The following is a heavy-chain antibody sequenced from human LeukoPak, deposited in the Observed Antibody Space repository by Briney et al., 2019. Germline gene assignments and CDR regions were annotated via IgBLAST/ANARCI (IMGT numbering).Heavy chain of an antibody. V-gene: IGHV3-7*04. J-gene: IGHJ4*02. CDR1: GFTFSNYW. CDR2: IKQDGIET. Sequence: GSLRLSCAASGFTFSNYWINWVRQAPGKGLEWVANIKQDGIETNYLHSVKGRFTISRDNAKNTAYLQLNSLRAEDTALYYCAGGRGWLIDYWGQGTLVTLSS. CDR3: AGGRGWLIDY. D-gene: IGHD6-19*01.